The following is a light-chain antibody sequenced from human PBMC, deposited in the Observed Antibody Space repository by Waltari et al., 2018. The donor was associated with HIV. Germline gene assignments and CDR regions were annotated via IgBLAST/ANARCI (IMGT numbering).Light chain of an antibody. CDR2: EVS. CDR1: SSDLGRYYI. J-gene: IGLJ2*01. Sequence: QSALTQPAYVSGSPGQSITFSCPGTSSDLGRYYIVSWFQQHPGKAPKLMIYEVSKRPSGVSYRFSGSKSGNTASLTISGLQAEDEADYYCCSYASDRSVLFGGGTKLTVL. CDR3: CSYASDRSVL. V-gene: IGLV2-23*02.